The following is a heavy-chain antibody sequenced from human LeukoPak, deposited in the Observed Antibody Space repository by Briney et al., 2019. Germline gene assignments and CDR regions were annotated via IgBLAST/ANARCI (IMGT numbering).Heavy chain of an antibody. D-gene: IGHD2-2*02. Sequence: GRSLRLSCAASGFTFDDYAMHWVRQAPGKGLEWVSGISWNSGSIGYADSVKGRFTISRDNAKNSLYLQMNSLRTEDTALYYCAKAECSSTSCYRFDPWGQGTLVTVSS. CDR2: ISWNSGSI. CDR3: AKAECSSTSCYRFDP. V-gene: IGHV3-9*01. J-gene: IGHJ5*02. CDR1: GFTFDDYA.